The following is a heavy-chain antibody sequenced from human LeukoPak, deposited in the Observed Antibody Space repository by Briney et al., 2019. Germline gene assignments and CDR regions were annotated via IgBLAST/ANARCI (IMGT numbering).Heavy chain of an antibody. Sequence: ASVKVSCKASGYTFTSYDINWVRQATGQGLEWMGWMNPNSGNTGYAQKFQGRVTMTRNTSISTAYMELSSLRSEDTAVHYCARGFFGIAAAGYWGQGTLVTVSS. CDR2: MNPNSGNT. CDR3: ARGFFGIAAAGY. J-gene: IGHJ4*02. CDR1: GYTFTSYD. V-gene: IGHV1-8*01. D-gene: IGHD6-13*01.